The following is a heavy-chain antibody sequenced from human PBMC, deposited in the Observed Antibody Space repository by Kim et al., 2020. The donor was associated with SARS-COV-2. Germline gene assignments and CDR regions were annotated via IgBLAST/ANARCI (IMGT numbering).Heavy chain of an antibody. D-gene: IGHD3-22*01. J-gene: IGHJ5*02. CDR3: VRDGRAGGGYYGWFEP. CDR1: GGSISSNY. V-gene: IGHV4-59*01. Sequence: SETLSLTCTVSGGSISSNYWSWIRQPPGKGLEWIGFIYYTGSTNYNPSLKSRVTISVDTSKNQFSLKLSSVTAADTAVYYCVRDGRAGGGYYGWFEPWGQGTLVTVSS. CDR2: IYYTGST.